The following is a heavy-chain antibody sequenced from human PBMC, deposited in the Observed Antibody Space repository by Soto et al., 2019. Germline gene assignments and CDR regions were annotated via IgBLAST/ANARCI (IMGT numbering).Heavy chain of an antibody. CDR1: GYTFTSYA. D-gene: IGHD3-3*01. CDR3: ARVPYYDFWSGYPDDYYYYMDV. CDR2: INAGNGNT. V-gene: IGHV1-3*01. J-gene: IGHJ6*03. Sequence: GASVKVSCKASGYTFTSYAMHWVRQAPGQRLEWMGWINAGNGNTKYSQKFQGRVTITRDTSASTAYMELSSLRSEDTAVYYCARVPYYDFWSGYPDDYYYYMDVWGKGTTVTVSS.